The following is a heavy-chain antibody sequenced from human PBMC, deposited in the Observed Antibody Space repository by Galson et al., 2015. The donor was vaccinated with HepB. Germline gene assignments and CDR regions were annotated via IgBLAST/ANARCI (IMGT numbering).Heavy chain of an antibody. J-gene: IGHJ5*02. Sequence: SLRLSCAASGFTFNNHAMSWVRQAPGKGLEWVAVINGRGNKTQYADSVRGRFIISRDKSKSTVYLQMNSLRAGDTAEYHCAKGLSIDPWGQGTLVTVSS. CDR3: AKGLSIDP. CDR1: GFTFNNHA. CDR2: INGRGNKT. V-gene: IGHV3-23*01.